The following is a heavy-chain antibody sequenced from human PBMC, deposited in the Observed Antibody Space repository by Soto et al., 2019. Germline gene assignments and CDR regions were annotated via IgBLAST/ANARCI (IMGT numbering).Heavy chain of an antibody. Sequence: QVQLVESGGGVVQPGRSLRLSCAASGFTFSSYGMHWVRQAPGKGLEWVAVISYDGSNKYYADSVKGRFTISRDNFTNTLYLQMNSLRAEDTAVYYCAKEDGGAAAGRGRFFDYWGQGTLVTVSS. J-gene: IGHJ4*02. V-gene: IGHV3-30*18. CDR1: GFTFSSYG. CDR3: AKEDGGAAAGRGRFFDY. CDR2: ISYDGSNK. D-gene: IGHD6-13*01.